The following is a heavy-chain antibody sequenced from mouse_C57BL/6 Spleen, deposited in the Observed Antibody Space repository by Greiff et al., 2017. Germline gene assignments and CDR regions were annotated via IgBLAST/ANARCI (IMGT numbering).Heavy chain of an antibody. J-gene: IGHJ3*01. Sequence: QVQLQQPGAELVKPGASVKLSCKASGYTFTSYWMHWVKQRPGQGLEWIGMIHPNSGSTNYNEKFKSKATLTVDKSSSTAYMQLSSLTSEDSAVYYCARPVLYYDCDVFAYWGQGTLVTVSA. V-gene: IGHV1-64*01. CDR1: GYTFTSYW. D-gene: IGHD2-4*01. CDR3: ARPVLYYDCDVFAY. CDR2: IHPNSGST.